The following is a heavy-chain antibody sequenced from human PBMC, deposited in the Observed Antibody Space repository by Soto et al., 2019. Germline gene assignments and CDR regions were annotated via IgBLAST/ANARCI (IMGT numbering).Heavy chain of an antibody. V-gene: IGHV4-59*01. D-gene: IGHD2-2*01. CDR3: APGGPHCSSTRCYAADWFDP. J-gene: IGHJ5*02. CDR2: SYYSGRT. CDR1: GGSISSYY. Sequence: QVQLQESGPGLVKPSETLSLTCTVSGGSISSYYWSWIRQPPGKGLEWIGDSYYSGRTNYNPSLSSPVSMSLDPSKTRSSLKLSSVTAADTAVYYCAPGGPHCSSTRCYAADWFDPWGQGTLVPVSS.